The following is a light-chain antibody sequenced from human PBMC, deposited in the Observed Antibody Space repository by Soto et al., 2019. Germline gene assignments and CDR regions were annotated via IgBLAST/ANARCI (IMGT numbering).Light chain of an antibody. Sequence: QPVLTQPASVSVSPGQSITISCTGTSSDVGRFNYVSWYQQHPGNPPKLIIFDVTRRPSGVSNRFSGSKSGNAASLTISGLQAEDEANYYCSSFVGTSIRVVFGGGTKLTVL. J-gene: IGLJ2*01. CDR2: DVT. CDR1: SSDVGRFNY. V-gene: IGLV2-14*01. CDR3: SSFVGTSIRVV.